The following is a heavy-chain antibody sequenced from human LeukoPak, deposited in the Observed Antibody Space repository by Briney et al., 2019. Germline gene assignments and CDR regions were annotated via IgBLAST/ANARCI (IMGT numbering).Heavy chain of an antibody. V-gene: IGHV4-39*01. CDR2: IYYSGST. D-gene: IGHD3-22*01. Sequence: SETLSLTCTVSGGSISSSSYYWGWIRQPPGKGLEWIVSIYYSGSTYYNPSLKSRVTISVDTSKNQFSLKLSSVTAADTAVYYCARHEVDYYDSSGYWGQGTLVTVSS. CDR1: GGSISSSSYY. CDR3: ARHEVDYYDSSGY. J-gene: IGHJ4*02.